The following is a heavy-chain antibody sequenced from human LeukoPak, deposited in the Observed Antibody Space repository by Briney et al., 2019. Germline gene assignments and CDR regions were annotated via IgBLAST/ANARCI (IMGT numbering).Heavy chain of an antibody. Sequence: SETLSLTCAVYGGSFSGYYWSWIRQPPGKGLEWIGEINHSGSTNYNPSLKSRVTISVDTSKNQLSLKLCSVTAADTAVYYCARGRGDGYNFHPRKDFGYWGQGTLVTVSS. CDR3: ARGRGDGYNFHPRKDFGY. CDR2: INHSGST. V-gene: IGHV4-34*01. CDR1: GGSFSGYY. D-gene: IGHD5-24*01. J-gene: IGHJ4*02.